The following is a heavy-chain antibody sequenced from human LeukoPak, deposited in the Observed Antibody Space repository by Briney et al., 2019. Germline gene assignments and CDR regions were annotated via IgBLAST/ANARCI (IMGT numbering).Heavy chain of an antibody. CDR2: IYTSGST. Sequence: PSETLSLTCTVSGGSISSYYWSWIRQSAGKGLEWIGRIYTSGSTNYNPSLKSRVTMSADTSKNQFSLKLSSVTAADTAVYYCAREYYYDSSGYYYWGQGTLVTVSS. D-gene: IGHD3-22*01. V-gene: IGHV4-4*07. CDR3: AREYYYDSSGYYY. J-gene: IGHJ4*02. CDR1: GGSISSYY.